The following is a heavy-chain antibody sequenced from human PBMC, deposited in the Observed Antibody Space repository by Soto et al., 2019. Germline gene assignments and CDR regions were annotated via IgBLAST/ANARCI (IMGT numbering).Heavy chain of an antibody. CDR2: ISAYNGNT. V-gene: IGHV1-18*01. J-gene: IGHJ3*02. Sequence: ASVKVSCKASGYTFTSYDINWVRQAPGQGLEWMGWISAYNGNTNYAQKLQGRVTMTTDTSTSTAYMELRSLRSDDTAVYYCARDHLPSDAFDIWGQGTMVTVSS. CDR3: ARDHLPSDAFDI. CDR1: GYTFTSYD.